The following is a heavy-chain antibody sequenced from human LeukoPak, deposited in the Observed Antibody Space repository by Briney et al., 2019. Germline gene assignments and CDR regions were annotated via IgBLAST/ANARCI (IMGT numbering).Heavy chain of an antibody. CDR1: GFTFSSYS. Sequence: GGSLRLSCAASGFTFSSYSMNWVRQAPGKGLEWVSSISSSSSYIYYADSVKGRFTISRDNAKNSLYLQMNSLRAEDTAVYYCARGQYYYDSSGSNWGYYFDYWGQGTLVTVSS. J-gene: IGHJ4*02. D-gene: IGHD3-22*01. V-gene: IGHV3-21*04. CDR3: ARGQYYYDSSGSNWGYYFDY. CDR2: ISSSSSYI.